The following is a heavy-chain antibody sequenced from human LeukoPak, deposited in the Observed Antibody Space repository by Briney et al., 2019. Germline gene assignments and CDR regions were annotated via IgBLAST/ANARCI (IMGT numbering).Heavy chain of an antibody. CDR1: VFTFTNYW. Sequence: GGSLRLSCAASVFTFTNYWMHWVRQAPGKGLVWVSRINSDGSSTRYTDSVKGRFTISRDNAKNTLYLQMNSLRAEDTAVYYCARGKGGYCSGGSCYPGWFDPWGQGTLVTVSS. J-gene: IGHJ5*02. CDR2: INSDGSST. CDR3: ARGKGGYCSGGSCYPGWFDP. D-gene: IGHD2-15*01. V-gene: IGHV3-74*01.